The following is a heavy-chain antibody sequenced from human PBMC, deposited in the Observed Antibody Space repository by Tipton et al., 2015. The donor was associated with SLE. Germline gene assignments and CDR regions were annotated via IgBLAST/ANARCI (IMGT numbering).Heavy chain of an antibody. CDR1: GGSVSSGSYC. CDR2: IYYSGST. V-gene: IGHV4-30-4*07. J-gene: IGHJ5*02. Sequence: TLSLTCTVSGGSVSSGSYCWSWIRQPPGKGLEWIGYIYYSGSTYYNPSLKSRVTISVDTSKNQFSLKLSSVTAADTAVYYCAREKVGTGVFDPWGQGTLVTVSS. D-gene: IGHD2-21*02. CDR3: AREKVGTGVFDP.